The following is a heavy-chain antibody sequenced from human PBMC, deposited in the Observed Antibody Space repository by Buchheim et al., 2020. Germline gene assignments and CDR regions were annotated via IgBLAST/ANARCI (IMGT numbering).Heavy chain of an antibody. V-gene: IGHV4-61*02. CDR1: GGSISRGTYY. J-gene: IGHJ6*02. D-gene: IGHD3-10*01. Sequence: QVQLQESGPGLVKPSQTLSLTCTVSGGSISRGTYYWTWIRQPAGKGLEWIGRIYTSGNTNYSPSLRSRVTMSLDTSKNQFSLELSSVTATDTAVYYCARERGTMVRGIGGSYNYYYYGMDVWGQGT. CDR3: ARERGTMVRGIGGSYNYYYYGMDV. CDR2: IYTSGNT.